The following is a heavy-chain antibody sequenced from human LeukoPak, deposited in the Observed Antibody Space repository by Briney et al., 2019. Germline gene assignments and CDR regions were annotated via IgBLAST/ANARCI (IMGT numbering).Heavy chain of an antibody. V-gene: IGHV3-33*01. CDR1: GFTFSDYA. D-gene: IGHD4-17*01. Sequence: GGSLRLSCAASGFTFSDYAMHWVRQAPGKGLEWVAVIGYDGSNKYYADSVKGRFTISRDNSKNTLYLQMNSLRAEDTAVYYCARGSTVTTPFDYWGQGTLVTVSS. CDR3: ARGSTVTTPFDY. J-gene: IGHJ4*02. CDR2: IGYDGSNK.